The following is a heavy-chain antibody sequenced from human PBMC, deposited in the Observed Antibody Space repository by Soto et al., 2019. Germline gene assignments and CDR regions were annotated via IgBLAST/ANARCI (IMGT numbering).Heavy chain of an antibody. J-gene: IGHJ6*01. V-gene: IGHV1-69*12. CDR1: GGTFSSYA. CDR2: LIPIFGTA. Sequence: QVQLVQSGAEVKKPGSSVKVSCKASGGTFSSYAISWVRQAPGQGVEWMGGLIPIFGTANYAQKFQGRVPITADESTSTAYMELRSLRSEDRAVYYGARGGGRILYLGRRDVWGQGTTVTVSS. CDR3: ARGGGRILYLGRRDV. D-gene: IGHD2-15*01.